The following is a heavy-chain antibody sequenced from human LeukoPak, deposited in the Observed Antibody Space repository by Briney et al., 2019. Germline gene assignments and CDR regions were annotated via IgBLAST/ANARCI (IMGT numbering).Heavy chain of an antibody. CDR3: AREVYYYDSSGPWNSVFDY. CDR1: GVSISSYY. J-gene: IGHJ4*02. Sequence: SETLSLTCTVSGVSISSYYWSWIRQPPGKGLEWIGYIYYSGSTNYNPSLKSRVTISVDTSKNQFSLKLSSVTAADTAVYYCAREVYYYDSSGPWNSVFDYWGQGTLVTVSS. CDR2: IYYSGST. D-gene: IGHD3-22*01. V-gene: IGHV4-59*01.